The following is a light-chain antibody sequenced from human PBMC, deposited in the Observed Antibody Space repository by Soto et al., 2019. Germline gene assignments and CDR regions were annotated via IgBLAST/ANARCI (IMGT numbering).Light chain of an antibody. V-gene: IGKV3-11*01. J-gene: IGKJ2*01. CDR3: QQRGDWPFT. CDR1: QSVSSY. CDR2: DAS. Sequence: EIVLTQSPATLSLSPGERATLSCRASQSVSSYLAWYQQKPGQAPRLLIYDASKRATGIPGRFSGSGSGTDFTLTVSSLDPEDSAVYYCQQRGDWPFTFGQGTKLEIK.